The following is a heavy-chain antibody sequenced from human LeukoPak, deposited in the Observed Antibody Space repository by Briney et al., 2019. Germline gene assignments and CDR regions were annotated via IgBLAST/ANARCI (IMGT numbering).Heavy chain of an antibody. CDR3: ARDAPGLYCGGDCSPLDY. CDR2: INPSGGST. D-gene: IGHD2-21*02. CDR1: GYTFTSYY. V-gene: IGHV1-46*01. J-gene: IGHJ4*02. Sequence: ATVKVSCKASGYTFTSYYMHWVRQAPAQGLEWMGIINPSGGSTSYAQKFQGRVTMTRDTSTSTVYMELSSLRSEDTAVYYCARDAPGLYCGGDCSPLDYWGQGTLVTVSS.